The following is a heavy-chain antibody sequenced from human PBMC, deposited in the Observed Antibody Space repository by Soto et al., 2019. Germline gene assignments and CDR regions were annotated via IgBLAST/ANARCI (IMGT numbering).Heavy chain of an antibody. J-gene: IGHJ6*02. CDR2: ISGYNGNT. CDR1: GYSFRSYG. D-gene: IGHD3-10*01. CDR3: ARGSIFGADESPKYYYGLDV. V-gene: IGHV1-18*01. Sequence: QVQLVQSGAEVKQPGASVKVSCKASGYSFRSYGISWVRQAPGQGLEWLAWISGYNGNTKYAQKLQGRVTMTKDASPRTAYMELTSLRSDDTDVYYCARGSIFGADESPKYYYGLDVWGQGTTVTVSS.